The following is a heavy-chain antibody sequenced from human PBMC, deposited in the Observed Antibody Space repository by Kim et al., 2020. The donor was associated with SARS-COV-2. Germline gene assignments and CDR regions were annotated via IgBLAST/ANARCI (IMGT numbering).Heavy chain of an antibody. CDR2: IIPIFGTA. Sequence: SVKVSCKASGGTFSSYAISWVRQAPGQGLEWMGGIIPIFGTANYAQKFEGRVTITADESTSTAYMELSSLRSEDTAVYYCARVATAMASDAFDIWGQGTMVTVSS. D-gene: IGHD5-18*01. CDR3: ARVATAMASDAFDI. V-gene: IGHV1-69*13. J-gene: IGHJ3*02. CDR1: GGTFSSYA.